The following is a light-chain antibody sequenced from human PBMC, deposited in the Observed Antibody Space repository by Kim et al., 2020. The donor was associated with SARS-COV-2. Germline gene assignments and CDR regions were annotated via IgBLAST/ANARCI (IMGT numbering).Light chain of an antibody. J-gene: IGLJ3*02. V-gene: IGLV1-44*01. CDR3: STWDDSLNGVV. CDR1: NSNIGSKT. Sequence: GQGVYIPCSGSNSNIGSKTVNWYQHVPGTAPRLLIYRNNERPSGVPDRFSGSKSGTSASLAISGLQSDDEADYYCSTWDDSLNGVVFGGGTQLTVL. CDR2: RNN.